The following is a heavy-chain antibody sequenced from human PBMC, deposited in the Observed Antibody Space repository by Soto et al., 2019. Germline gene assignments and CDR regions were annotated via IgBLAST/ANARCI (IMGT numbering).Heavy chain of an antibody. J-gene: IGHJ4*02. V-gene: IGHV4-39*01. CDR2: IYYRGNA. CDR3: ARLEGLATISYYFDF. D-gene: IGHD3-9*01. Sequence: PSETLSLTCTVSGGSISSSCYYWGWIRQPPGKGLEWIGSIYYRGNAYYNPSLQTRVTISLDKSKSQFSLKLDSVTAADSAVYFCARLEGLATISYYFDFWGPGALVTVSS. CDR1: GGSISSSCYY.